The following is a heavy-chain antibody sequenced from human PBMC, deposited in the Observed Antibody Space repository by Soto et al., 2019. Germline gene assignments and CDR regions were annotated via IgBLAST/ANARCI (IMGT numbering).Heavy chain of an antibody. CDR3: IIRYFDWVGPTI. Sequence: SETLSLTCTVSGGSISSGDFCWSWIRQPPGKGLEWIGYIYYSVSTYYNPSLTSRVTISVDTSKNQFSLKLSSVTAADTAVYYFIIRYFDWVGPTICGQRTMVPVS. CDR1: GGSISSGDFC. V-gene: IGHV4-30-4*01. CDR2: IYYSVST. J-gene: IGHJ3*02. D-gene: IGHD3-9*01.